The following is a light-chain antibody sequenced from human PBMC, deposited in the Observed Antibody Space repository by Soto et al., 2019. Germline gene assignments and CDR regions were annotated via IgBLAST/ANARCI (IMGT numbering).Light chain of an antibody. CDR2: TNN. J-gene: IGLJ3*02. Sequence: QSVLTQPPSASGIPGQRVTISCSGASSNIGSNAVNWYQQLPGAAPQLLIYTNNQRPSGVPDRFSGSKSGTSASLAITGLQSEDEATYHCAAWDDSLNALVFGGGTKVTV. V-gene: IGLV1-44*01. CDR3: AAWDDSLNALV. CDR1: SSNIGSNA.